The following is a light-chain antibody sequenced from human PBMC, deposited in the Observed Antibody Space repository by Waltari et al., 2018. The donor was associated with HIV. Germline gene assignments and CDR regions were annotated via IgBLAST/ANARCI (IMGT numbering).Light chain of an antibody. J-gene: IGLJ2*01. V-gene: IGLV3-25*03. Sequence: SYELTQPPSVSVSPGKTAGITCSGDGLATHYTVRYQQRPGQAPVIVSFKDTHMSSGIPDRFSGSSSGTTVTLTISGVQSEDEADYYCQSVDSTGTQVLFGGGTKLSVL. CDR3: QSVDSTGTQVL. CDR1: GLATHY. CDR2: KDT.